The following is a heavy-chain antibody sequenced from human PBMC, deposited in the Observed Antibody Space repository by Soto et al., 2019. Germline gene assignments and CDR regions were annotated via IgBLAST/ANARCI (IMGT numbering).Heavy chain of an antibody. V-gene: IGHV3-30*03. CDR3: ARDPLWGTAMVLWYFDL. J-gene: IGHJ2*01. Sequence: GGSLRLSCAASRFTISGHAMHWVRQAPGKGLEWLAVISYDGSDKFYADSVKGRFTISRDNSKNTLYLQMNSLRAEDTAVYYCARDPLWGTAMVLWYFDLWGRGTLVTVSS. CDR2: ISYDGSDK. CDR1: RFTISGHA. D-gene: IGHD5-18*01.